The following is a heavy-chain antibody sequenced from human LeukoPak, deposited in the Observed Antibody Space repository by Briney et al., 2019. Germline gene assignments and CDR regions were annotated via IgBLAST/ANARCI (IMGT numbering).Heavy chain of an antibody. D-gene: IGHD6-13*01. V-gene: IGHV3-33*01. CDR1: GFTFSSYG. J-gene: IGHJ5*02. Sequence: GGSLRLSCAASGFTFSSYGMHWVRQAPGKGLEWVAVIWYDGSNKYYADSVKGRFTISRDTSKNTLYLQMNSLRAEDTAVYYCARGRIAAAGTSWFDPWGQGTLVTVSS. CDR2: IWYDGSNK. CDR3: ARGRIAAAGTSWFDP.